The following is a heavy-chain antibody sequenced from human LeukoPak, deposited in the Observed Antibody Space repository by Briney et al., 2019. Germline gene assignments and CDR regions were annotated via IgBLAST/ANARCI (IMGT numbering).Heavy chain of an antibody. Sequence: PSETLSLTCTVSGGSINSHYWSWVRQPPGKGLVWIGYISYSGNTNYNPSLKSRVTISMHTSKNQFSLKLSSVTAADTAVYYCAKVDNWKYGHHDYWGQGTLVTVSS. D-gene: IGHD1-1*01. CDR3: AKVDNWKYGHHDY. V-gene: IGHV4-59*08. J-gene: IGHJ4*02. CDR1: GGSINSHY. CDR2: ISYSGNT.